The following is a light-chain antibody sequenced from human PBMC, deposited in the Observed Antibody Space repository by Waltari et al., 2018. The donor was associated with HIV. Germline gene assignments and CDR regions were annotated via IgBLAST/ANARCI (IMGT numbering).Light chain of an antibody. CDR3: QQYYSTPLT. CDR2: WAS. CDR1: PSVLYSSNNKNY. Sequence: DIVMTQSPDSLAVSLGERATINCKSSPSVLYSSNNKNYLAWYQQKPGQPPKLLIYWASTRESGVPDRFSGSGSGTDFTITISSLQAEDVAVYYCQQYYSTPLTFGQGTKLEIK. V-gene: IGKV4-1*01. J-gene: IGKJ2*01.